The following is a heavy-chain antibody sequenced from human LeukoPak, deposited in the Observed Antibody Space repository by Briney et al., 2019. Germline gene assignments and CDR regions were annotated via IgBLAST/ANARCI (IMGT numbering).Heavy chain of an antibody. CDR1: GDSISSGDYY. CDR3: ARAPDTAMELFDY. J-gene: IGHJ4*02. CDR2: ISSSGST. D-gene: IGHD5-18*01. V-gene: IGHV4-61*02. Sequence: SQTLSLTCTVSGDSISSGDYYWSWIRQPAGKGLEWIGRISSSGSTNYNPSLKSRVTISVDTSKNQFSLKLSSVTAADTAVYYCARAPDTAMELFDYWGQGTLVTVSS.